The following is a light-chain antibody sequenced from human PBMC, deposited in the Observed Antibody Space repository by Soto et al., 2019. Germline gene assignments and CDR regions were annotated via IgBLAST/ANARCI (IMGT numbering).Light chain of an antibody. CDR3: QQYGSSPPIT. Sequence: IGLKQSAGTVSLSPGKRRTLSCREIQSVSSSYLAWYQQKPGQAPRLLIYGASSRATGIPDRFSGSGSGTDCALTISRLEPEDFAVYYWQQYGSSPPITFGQGTRLEIK. J-gene: IGKJ5*01. CDR1: QSVSSSY. V-gene: IGKV3-20*01. CDR2: GAS.